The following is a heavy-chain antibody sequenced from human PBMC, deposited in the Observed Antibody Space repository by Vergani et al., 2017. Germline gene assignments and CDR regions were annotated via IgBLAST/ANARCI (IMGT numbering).Heavy chain of an antibody. Sequence: EVQLLESGGGLVQPGGSLRLSCAASGFTFSTYAMTWVRQAPGKGLEWVSTISSDGGSTYYADSVKGRFTISRDNSKNTLSLQMNSLSAEDTAVYYCAKNFHSRTWTNFLGAFDVWGQGTLVTVSS. V-gene: IGHV3-23*01. CDR1: GFTFSTYA. CDR2: ISSDGGST. J-gene: IGHJ3*01. CDR3: AKNFHSRTWTNFLGAFDV. D-gene: IGHD3-3*01.